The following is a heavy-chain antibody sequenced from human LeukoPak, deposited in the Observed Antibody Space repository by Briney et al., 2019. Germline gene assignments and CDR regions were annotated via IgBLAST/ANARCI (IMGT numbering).Heavy chain of an antibody. D-gene: IGHD3-10*01. J-gene: IGHJ6*03. CDR1: GGSISSYY. Sequence: PSETLSLTCTVSGGSISSYYWSWIRQPPGRGLEWIGYMYYSGRTNYNPSLKSRVTISQDMSKNQFSLKLSSVTAADTAVYYCARNTPGRYYYMDVWGKETTVTVSS. V-gene: IGHV4-59*01. CDR2: MYYSGRT. CDR3: ARNTPGRYYYMDV.